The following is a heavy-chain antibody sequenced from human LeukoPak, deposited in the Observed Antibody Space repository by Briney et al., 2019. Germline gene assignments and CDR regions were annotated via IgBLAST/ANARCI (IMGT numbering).Heavy chain of an antibody. CDR2: IYHSGST. D-gene: IGHD3-10*01. CDR3: AKRLLLWSPYDY. V-gene: IGHV4-38-2*01. J-gene: IGHJ4*02. CDR1: GYSISSGYY. Sequence: AETLSLTCAVSGYSISSGYYWDWIRQPPGKGLEWIGSIYHSGSTFYSPSLKSRVTISVDTSKNQFSLTLSSVTAADTAVYYCAKRLLLWSPYDYWGQGSLVTVSS.